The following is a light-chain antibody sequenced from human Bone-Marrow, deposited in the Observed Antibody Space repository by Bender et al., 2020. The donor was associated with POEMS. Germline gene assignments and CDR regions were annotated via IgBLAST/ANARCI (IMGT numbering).Light chain of an antibody. V-gene: IGLV3-25*03. J-gene: IGLJ2*01. CDR3: QSADSSGTYVV. Sequence: SYVLTQPPSVSVAPGQTARITCGGNNIGDKTVHWYQQKPGQAPVLVIYDDSGRPSGIPGRFSGSSSGTTVTLTISGVQAEDEADYYCQSADSSGTYVVFGGGTKLTVL. CDR2: DDS. CDR1: NIGDKT.